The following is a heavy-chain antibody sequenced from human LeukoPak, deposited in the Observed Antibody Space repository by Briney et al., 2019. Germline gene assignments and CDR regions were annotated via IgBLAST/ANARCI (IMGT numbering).Heavy chain of an antibody. J-gene: IGHJ4*02. CDR3: ARDDTTDYYDSSGYYSN. D-gene: IGHD3-22*01. CDR2: ISAYNGNT. V-gene: IGHV1-18*01. Sequence: ASVKVSCKASGYTFTSYGISWVRQVPGQGLEWMGWISAYNGNTNYAQKLQGRVTMTTDTSTSTAYMELRSLRSDDTAVYYCARDDTTDYYDSSGYYSNWGQGTLVTVSS. CDR1: GYTFTSYG.